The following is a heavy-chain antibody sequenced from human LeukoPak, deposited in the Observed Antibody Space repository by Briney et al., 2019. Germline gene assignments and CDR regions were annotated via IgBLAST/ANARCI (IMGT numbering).Heavy chain of an antibody. J-gene: IGHJ6*02. CDR1: GFTFSRYS. CDR3: ARGIPELDV. CDR2: ISSSSSNM. V-gene: IGHV3-21*01. Sequence: NPGGSLRLSCAASGFTFSRYSMNWIRQAPGKGLEWVSSISSSSSNMYYADSVKGRFSISRDNAKNSLYLQMNSLRAEDTAVYYCARGIPELDVWGQGTTVTVSS.